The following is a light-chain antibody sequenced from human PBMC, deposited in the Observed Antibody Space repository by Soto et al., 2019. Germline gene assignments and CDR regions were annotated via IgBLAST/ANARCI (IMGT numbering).Light chain of an antibody. CDR1: QSISSW. J-gene: IGKJ5*01. Sequence: DIQMTQSPSTLSASVGDRVTITCRASQSISSWLAWYQQKPGKAPKLLIYDASSLESGVPSRFSGSGSGTEFTLTISSLQPDDFATYYCKQYNSYQITFGQGTRLEIK. V-gene: IGKV1-5*01. CDR2: DAS. CDR3: KQYNSYQIT.